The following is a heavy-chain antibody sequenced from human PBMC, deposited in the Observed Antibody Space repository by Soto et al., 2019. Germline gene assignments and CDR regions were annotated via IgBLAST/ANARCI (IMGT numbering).Heavy chain of an antibody. D-gene: IGHD3-10*01. J-gene: IGHJ4*02. CDR3: ARSRYYGSGAYTPDNN. CDR1: GYTFTSFY. CDR2: INPSGGST. V-gene: IGHV1-46*03. Sequence: QVQLVPSGAEVKKPGASVKISCKASGYTFTSFYMNWVRQAPGQGLEWMGMINPSGGSTSYTQKFQGRATMTRDTSTNTIYLELSSLSSDDTAVYYCARSRYYGSGAYTPDNNWGQGTLVIVSS.